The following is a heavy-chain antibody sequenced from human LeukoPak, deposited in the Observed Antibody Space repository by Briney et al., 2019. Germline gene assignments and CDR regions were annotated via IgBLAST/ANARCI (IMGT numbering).Heavy chain of an antibody. V-gene: IGHV4-39*01. CDR3: ARTNPTDFWSGHDFDL. CDR1: GGSISSSSYY. J-gene: IGHJ2*01. D-gene: IGHD3-3*01. CDR2: IYYSGST. Sequence: SETLSLTCTVSGGSISSSSYYWGWIRQPPGKGLEWIGSIYYSGSTYYNPSLKSRVTISVDTSKNQFSLKLSSVTAADTAVYYCARTNPTDFWSGHDFDLWGRGTLVTVSS.